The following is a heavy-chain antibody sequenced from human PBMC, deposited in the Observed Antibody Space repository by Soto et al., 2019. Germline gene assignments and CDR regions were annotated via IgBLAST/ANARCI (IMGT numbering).Heavy chain of an antibody. Sequence: SETLSLTCAVYGGSFSGYYWSWIRQPPGKGLEWIGEINHSGSTNYNPSLKSRVTISVDTSKNQFSLKLSSVTAADTAVYYCARTFGWSSYYYYYMDVWGKGTTVTVSS. CDR2: INHSGST. CDR1: GGSFSGYY. J-gene: IGHJ6*03. V-gene: IGHV4-34*01. D-gene: IGHD3-16*01. CDR3: ARTFGWSSYYYYYMDV.